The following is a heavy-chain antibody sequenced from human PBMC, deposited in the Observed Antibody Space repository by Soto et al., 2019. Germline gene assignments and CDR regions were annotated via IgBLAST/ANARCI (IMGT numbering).Heavy chain of an antibody. CDR3: AREYGDFSVDYYYGMDV. Sequence: QVQLVESGGGVVQSGRSLRLSCAASGFTFSSYAMQWVRQAPGKWLEWVAVISYDGSNKYYADSVKGRFTISRDNSKNTLYLQMNSLRAEDTAVYYCAREYGDFSVDYYYGMDVWGQVTTVTVSS. D-gene: IGHD4-17*01. CDR1: GFTFSSYA. CDR2: ISYDGSNK. V-gene: IGHV3-30-3*01. J-gene: IGHJ6*02.